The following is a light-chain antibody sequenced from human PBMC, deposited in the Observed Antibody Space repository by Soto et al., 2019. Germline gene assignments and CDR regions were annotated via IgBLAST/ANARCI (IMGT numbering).Light chain of an antibody. CDR3: SSYAGSNNLGV. CDR2: EVS. Sequence: QSAPAQPPPPSGAPGPSVTISFTGKTSDFGGYNYVSWYQQHPGKAPKLMIYEVSKRPSGVPDRFSGSKSGNTASLTVSGLQAEDEADYYCSSYAGSNNLGVFGTGTKVTVL. J-gene: IGLJ1*01. V-gene: IGLV2-8*01. CDR1: TSDFGGYNY.